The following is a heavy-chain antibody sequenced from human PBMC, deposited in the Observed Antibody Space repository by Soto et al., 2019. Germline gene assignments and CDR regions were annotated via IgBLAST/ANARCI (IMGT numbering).Heavy chain of an antibody. D-gene: IGHD4-17*01. Sequence: QVQLVQSGAEVKKPGSSVKVSCKASGGTFSKYPISWVRQAPGQGLEWMGGIIPIFAISRYAQKFQGRITMTADESTRTAYMELSSRRSDDTAVYYCARGGDYGDYWGQGNLVTGSS. V-gene: IGHV1-69*01. CDR3: ARGGDYGDY. CDR2: IIPIFAIS. J-gene: IGHJ4*02. CDR1: GGTFSKYP.